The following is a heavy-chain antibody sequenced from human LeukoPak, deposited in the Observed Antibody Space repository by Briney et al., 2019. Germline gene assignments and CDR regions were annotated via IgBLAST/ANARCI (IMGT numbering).Heavy chain of an antibody. V-gene: IGHV1-46*01. J-gene: IGHJ4*02. CDR3: ARDQEGFDY. Sequence: ASVKVSCKASGYTFTNNYLHWVRQAPGQGLEWMGMIYPRDGSTSYAQNFQGRVTVTRDTSTTTVHMELRGLRSEDTAVYYCARDQEGFDYWGPGTLVTVSS. CDR2: IYPRDGST. CDR1: GYTFTNNY.